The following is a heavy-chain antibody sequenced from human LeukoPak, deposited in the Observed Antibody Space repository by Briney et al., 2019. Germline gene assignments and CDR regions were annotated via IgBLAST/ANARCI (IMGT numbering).Heavy chain of an antibody. J-gene: IGHJ4*02. V-gene: IGHV3-30-3*01. Sequence: GGSLRLSCAASGFTLSTYAMHWVRQAPGKGLEWVAVISYDGTDTYYADSVKGRFTISRGTSKNSLYLQMNSLRPEDTAVFYFARIRGGPIDYWGQGTLVTVSS. D-gene: IGHD3-16*01. CDR3: ARIRGGPIDY. CDR2: ISYDGTDT. CDR1: GFTLSTYA.